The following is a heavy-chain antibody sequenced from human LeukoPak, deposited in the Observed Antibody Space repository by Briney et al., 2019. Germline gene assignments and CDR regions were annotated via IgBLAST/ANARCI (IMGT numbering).Heavy chain of an antibody. D-gene: IGHD3-22*01. Sequence: GRSLRLSCAASGFTFSSYGMHWVRQAPGKGLEWVAVISYDGSNKYYADSVKGRFTISRDNSKNTLYLQMNSLRAEDTAVYYCAKEGDSSGYYYYFDYWGQGTLVTVSS. CDR3: AKEGDSSGYYYYFDY. CDR2: ISYDGSNK. CDR1: GFTFSSYG. V-gene: IGHV3-30*18. J-gene: IGHJ4*02.